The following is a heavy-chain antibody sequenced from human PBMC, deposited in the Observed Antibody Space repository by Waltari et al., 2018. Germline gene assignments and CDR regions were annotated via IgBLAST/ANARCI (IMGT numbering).Heavy chain of an antibody. CDR1: GYTFTGYY. Sequence: QVQPVQSGAEAKKPGASVKVSCKAYGYTFTGYYMHCVRQAPEQGLEWMGRIKPNSGGTNYAQKFQGRVTMTRDTSISTAYMELSRLRSDDTAVYYCARSVVVYAIRQGQFDYWGQGTLVTVSS. J-gene: IGHJ4*02. V-gene: IGHV1-2*06. CDR3: ARSVVVYAIRQGQFDY. D-gene: IGHD2-8*02. CDR2: IKPNSGGT.